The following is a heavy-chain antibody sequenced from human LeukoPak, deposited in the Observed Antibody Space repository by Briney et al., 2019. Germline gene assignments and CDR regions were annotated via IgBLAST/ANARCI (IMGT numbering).Heavy chain of an antibody. V-gene: IGHV1-46*01. CDR1: GGTFSSYA. Sequence: GASVKVSCKASGGTFSSYAISWVRQAPGQGLEWMGIINPSGGSTSYAQKFQGRVTMTRDMSTSTAYMELSSLRSEDTAVYYCARFTDTAMVNLDAFDIWGQGTMVTVSS. J-gene: IGHJ3*02. CDR3: ARFTDTAMVNLDAFDI. CDR2: INPSGGST. D-gene: IGHD5-18*01.